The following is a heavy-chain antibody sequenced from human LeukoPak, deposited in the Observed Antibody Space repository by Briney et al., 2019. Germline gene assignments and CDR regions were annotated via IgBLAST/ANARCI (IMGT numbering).Heavy chain of an antibody. CDR1: GFTFSSYS. Sequence: GGSLRLSCAASGFTFSSYSMNWVRQAPGKGLEWVSSISSSSSYIYYADSAKGRFTISRDNAKNSLYLQMNSLRAEDTAVYYCARDIGVGYYFDYWGQGTLVTVSS. D-gene: IGHD6-19*01. CDR2: ISSSSSYI. CDR3: ARDIGVGYYFDY. V-gene: IGHV3-21*01. J-gene: IGHJ4*02.